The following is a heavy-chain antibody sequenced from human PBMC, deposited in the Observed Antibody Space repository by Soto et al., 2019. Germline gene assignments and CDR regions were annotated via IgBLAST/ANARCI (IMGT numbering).Heavy chain of an antibody. CDR3: ARGNSPVNVY. J-gene: IGHJ4*02. D-gene: IGHD3-16*02. Sequence: GGSLRLSCAASGFTFSNYEMNWVRQAPGKGLEWVSYITSSGGSIYYADSVKGRFTISGDNAKNLLYLQMNSLGAEDTAVYYCARGNSPVNVYWGQGTLVTVSS. CDR2: ITSSGGSI. CDR1: GFTFSNYE. V-gene: IGHV3-48*03.